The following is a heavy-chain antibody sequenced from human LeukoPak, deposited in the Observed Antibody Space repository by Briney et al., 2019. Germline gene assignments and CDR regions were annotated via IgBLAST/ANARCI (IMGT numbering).Heavy chain of an antibody. CDR2: ISGSSSSGSTI. Sequence: GGSLRLSCAASGFTFSNYWVHWVRQAPGKGLEWVSYISGSSSSGSTIYYSDSVRGRFTISRDNANNSLSLQTNSLRAEDTAIYYCARARVLGGGENFDYWGQGTLVTVSS. V-gene: IGHV3-48*03. D-gene: IGHD2-8*02. J-gene: IGHJ4*02. CDR3: ARARVLGGGENFDY. CDR1: GFTFSNYW.